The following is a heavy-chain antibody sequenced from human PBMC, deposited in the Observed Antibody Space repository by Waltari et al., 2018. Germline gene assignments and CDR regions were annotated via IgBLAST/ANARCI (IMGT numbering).Heavy chain of an antibody. CDR3: ARDRGYQDY. CDR1: GGSISSYY. V-gene: IGHV4-59*01. J-gene: IGHJ4*02. D-gene: IGHD3-10*01. Sequence: QVQLQESGPGLVKPSETLSLTCTVSGGSISSYYWSWIRQPPGKGREWVRYIYSRGSTNSNPSPKSRVNISVDTSKNQFSLKVRSMTAADTAVYYCARDRGYQDYWGQGTLVTVSS. CDR2: IYSRGST.